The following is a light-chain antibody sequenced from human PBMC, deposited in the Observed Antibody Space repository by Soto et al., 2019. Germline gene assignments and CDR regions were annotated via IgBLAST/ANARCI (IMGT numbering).Light chain of an antibody. CDR3: QQYGSSPLT. Sequence: EVVMRQSPATLSVSPGEGATLSCRASQGIGDTLAWYQQKPGQAPRLLIYGASSRATGIPDRFSGSGSGTDFTLTISRLEPEDFAVYYCQQYGSSPLTFGGGTKVEIK. CDR2: GAS. V-gene: IGKV3-20*01. CDR1: QGIGDT. J-gene: IGKJ4*01.